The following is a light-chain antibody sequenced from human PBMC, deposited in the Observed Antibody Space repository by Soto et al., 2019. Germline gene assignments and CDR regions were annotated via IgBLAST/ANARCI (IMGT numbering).Light chain of an antibody. J-gene: IGLJ1*01. CDR3: SSYTSDSSYV. V-gene: IGLV2-14*01. Sequence: QSPLTPLASVSGRPGQSITISCPGTSIDVGLYDYASWYQHHPGKAPQPMIYAVSNRPSGVSNRCSASKSGNTASLFISGLQAEDEADYYCSSYTSDSSYVFGSGTKVTVL. CDR1: SIDVGLYDY. CDR2: AVS.